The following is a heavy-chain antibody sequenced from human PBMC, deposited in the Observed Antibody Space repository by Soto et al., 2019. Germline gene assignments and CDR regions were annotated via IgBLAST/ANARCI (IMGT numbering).Heavy chain of an antibody. CDR3: ASSYYYDSSGYSSLYYYYGMDV. CDR2: INAGNGNT. Sequence: QVQLVQSGAEVKKPGASVKVSCKASGYTFTTYGMHWVRQAPGQRLEWMVWINAGNGNTKYSQKFQGRVTITRDTSASTAYMELSSLRSEDTAVYYCASSYYYDSSGYSSLYYYYGMDVWGQGTTVTVSS. D-gene: IGHD3-22*01. J-gene: IGHJ6*02. V-gene: IGHV1-3*01. CDR1: GYTFTTYG.